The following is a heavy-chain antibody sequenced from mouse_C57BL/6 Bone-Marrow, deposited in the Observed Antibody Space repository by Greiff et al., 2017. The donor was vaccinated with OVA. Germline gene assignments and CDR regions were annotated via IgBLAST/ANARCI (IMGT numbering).Heavy chain of an antibody. J-gene: IGHJ3*01. Sequence: QVQLQQPGAELVMPGASVKLSCKASGYTFTSYWMHWVKQRPGQGLEWIGELDPSDSYTNYNQKFKGKSTLTVDKSSSTAYMQLSSLTSEDSAVYYGARDGGPWFAYWGQGTLVTVSA. V-gene: IGHV1-69*01. CDR2: LDPSDSYT. D-gene: IGHD1-1*01. CDR3: ARDGGPWFAY. CDR1: GYTFTSYW.